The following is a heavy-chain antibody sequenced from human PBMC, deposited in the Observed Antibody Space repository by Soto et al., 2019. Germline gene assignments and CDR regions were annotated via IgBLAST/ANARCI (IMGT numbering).Heavy chain of an antibody. CDR3: ARGQEGIVATH. V-gene: IGHV4-34*01. J-gene: IGHJ4*02. Sequence: QVQLQQWGAGLLKPSETLSLTCTVNGGSLTGYYWSWIRQPPGKGLEWIGEVKDGGSTNYSPSLRGRVSISADTSKNLSSLRLNSVTAADTAVYFCARGQEGIVATHWDQGALVTVSS. CDR2: VKDGGST. D-gene: IGHD5-12*01. CDR1: GGSLTGYY.